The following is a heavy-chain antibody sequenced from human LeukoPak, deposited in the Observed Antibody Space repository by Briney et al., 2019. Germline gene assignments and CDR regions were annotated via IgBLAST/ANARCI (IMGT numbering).Heavy chain of an antibody. CDR2: INHSGST. CDR3: ARRNYDSSGYYYPDC. D-gene: IGHD3-22*01. CDR1: GGSFSGYY. Sequence: SETLSLTCAVYGGSFSGYYWSWIRQPPGKGLEWIGEINHSGSTNYNPSLKSRVTISVDTSKNQFSLKLSSVTAADTAVYYCARRNYDSSGYYYPDCWGQGTLVTVSS. V-gene: IGHV4-34*01. J-gene: IGHJ4*02.